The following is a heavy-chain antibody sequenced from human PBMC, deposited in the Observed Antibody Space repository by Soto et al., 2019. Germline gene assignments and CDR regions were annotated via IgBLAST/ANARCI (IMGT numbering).Heavy chain of an antibody. CDR2: VYSSWGT. D-gene: IGHD6-19*01. V-gene: IGHV4-4*07. Sequence: SETLSLTCTVSGGSISGYYWNWIWQPAGKGLEWIGRVYSSWGTNYNPSLKSRVTMSRDTSKRSFSLKLTSVTAADTAVYYCARGAVAGVDYGMDVWGQGTTVTVSS. CDR3: ARGAVAGVDYGMDV. J-gene: IGHJ6*02. CDR1: GGSISGYY.